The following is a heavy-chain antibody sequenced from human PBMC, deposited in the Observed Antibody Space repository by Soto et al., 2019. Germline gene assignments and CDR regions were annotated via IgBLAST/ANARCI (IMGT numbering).Heavy chain of an antibody. Sequence: QVQLVESGGGVVQPGRSLRLSCAASGFSFSSYGMHWVRQAPGKGLEWVAVISYDGSNKYYGDSVKGRFTISRDNSKNTLYLQTNSLRADDTAVYYCAKDIAVAATFLEYWGQGTPVTVSS. V-gene: IGHV3-30*18. CDR2: ISYDGSNK. J-gene: IGHJ4*02. CDR1: GFSFSSYG. D-gene: IGHD6-19*01. CDR3: AKDIAVAATFLEY.